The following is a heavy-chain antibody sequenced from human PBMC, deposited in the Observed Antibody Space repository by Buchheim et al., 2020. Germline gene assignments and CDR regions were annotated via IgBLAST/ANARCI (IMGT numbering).Heavy chain of an antibody. CDR3: ARDYLFGGSSSAHFDY. J-gene: IGHJ4*02. D-gene: IGHD6-6*01. CDR1: GYTFTSYY. Sequence: QVQLVQSGAEVKKPGASVKVSCKASGYTFTSYYMHWVRQAPGQGLEWMGIINPSGGSPSYAQKFQGRVTMTRDTSTSTVYMELSSLRSEDTAVYYCARDYLFGGSSSAHFDYWGQGTL. V-gene: IGHV1-46*01. CDR2: INPSGGSP.